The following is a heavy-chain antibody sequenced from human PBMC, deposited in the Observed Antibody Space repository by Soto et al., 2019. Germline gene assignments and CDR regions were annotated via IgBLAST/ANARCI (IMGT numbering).Heavy chain of an antibody. Sequence: SETLSLTCAVSGGSISSGDYSWNWIRQPPGKGLEWIGYIYYGGSTYYNPSLQSRVTMSVDRSRNQFSLKLNSVTAADTAVYYCARVRREYDNSGPVDYWGQGNLVTVSS. J-gene: IGHJ4*02. CDR1: GGSISSGDYS. CDR2: IYYGGST. CDR3: ARVRREYDNSGPVDY. V-gene: IGHV4-30-2*01. D-gene: IGHD3-22*01.